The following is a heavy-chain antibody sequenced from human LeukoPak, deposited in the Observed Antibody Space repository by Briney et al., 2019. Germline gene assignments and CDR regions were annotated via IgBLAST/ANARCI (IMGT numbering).Heavy chain of an antibody. CDR1: GFTVSSSY. CDR3: ARSHRGSNSLSFDI. Sequence: PGGSLRLSCAASGFTVSSSYMSWVRQAPGKGLGGASFLYSGGSTYYADSVKGRFTISRDNSKNTLYLQMNSLRAEDTAVYYCARSHRGSNSLSFDIWGQGTKVTVSS. D-gene: IGHD1-26*01. J-gene: IGHJ3*02. V-gene: IGHV3-53*01. CDR2: LYSGGST.